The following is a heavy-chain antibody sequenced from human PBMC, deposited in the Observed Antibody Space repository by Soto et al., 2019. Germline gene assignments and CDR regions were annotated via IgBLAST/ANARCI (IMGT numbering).Heavy chain of an antibody. J-gene: IGHJ4*02. CDR3: ARDGGGGIGCFDD. V-gene: IGHV4-34*01. CDR1: GGSFGTYY. D-gene: IGHD3-16*01. CDR2: VNYSGST. Sequence: SETLSLTCAVYGGSFGTYYWSWVGQSPGKGLEWIGAVNYSGSTDYNPSPKSRVTISIDTSKSQISLKVSSVTAADTAVFYCARDGGGGIGCFDDWGQGALVTVSS.